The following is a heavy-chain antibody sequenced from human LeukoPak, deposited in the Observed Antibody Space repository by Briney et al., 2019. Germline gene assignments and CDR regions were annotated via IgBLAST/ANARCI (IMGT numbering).Heavy chain of an antibody. CDR3: ARELLPAGAFDI. CDR2: IYYSGST. V-gene: IGHV4-31*03. Sequence: SETLSLTCTVSGGSISSGGYYWSWIRQHPGKGLEWIGYIYYSGSTYYNPSLKSRVTISVDTSKNQFSLKLSSVTAADTAVYYCARELLPAGAFDIWGQGTMVTVSS. CDR1: GGSISSGGYY. J-gene: IGHJ3*02.